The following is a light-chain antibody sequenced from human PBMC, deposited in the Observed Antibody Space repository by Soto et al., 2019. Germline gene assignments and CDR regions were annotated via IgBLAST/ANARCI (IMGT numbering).Light chain of an antibody. CDR1: SSDVGGYNY. J-gene: IGLJ2*01. Sequence: QSALTQPRSVSGSPGQSVTISCTGTSSDVGGYNYVSWYQQHPGKAPKLMIYDVSKRPSGVPDRFSGSKSGNTASLTISGLQAEDEADYYCQSYHSGNVVFGGGTKVTVL. V-gene: IGLV2-11*01. CDR2: DVS. CDR3: QSYHSGNVV.